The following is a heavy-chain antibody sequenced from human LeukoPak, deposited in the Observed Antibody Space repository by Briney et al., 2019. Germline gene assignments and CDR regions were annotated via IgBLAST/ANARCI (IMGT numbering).Heavy chain of an antibody. CDR3: ATRRAYSSGWYEAINFDY. CDR1: GGSISSSNW. Sequence: SGTLSLTCAVSGGSISSSNWWSWVRQPPGKGLEWIGEIYHSGSTNYNPSLKSRVTISVDKSKNQFSLKLSSVTAADTAVYYCATRRAYSSGWYEAINFDYWGQGTLVTVSS. J-gene: IGHJ4*02. CDR2: IYHSGST. V-gene: IGHV4-4*02. D-gene: IGHD6-19*01.